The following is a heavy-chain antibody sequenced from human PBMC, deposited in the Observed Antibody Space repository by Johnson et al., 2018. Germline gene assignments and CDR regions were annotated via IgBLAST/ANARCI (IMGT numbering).Heavy chain of an antibody. J-gene: IGHJ3*02. CDR2: ISSSSSYI. Sequence: VQLQESGGGLVKPGGSLRLSCAASGFTFSRYAVSWVRQAPGKGLEWVSSISSSSSYIYYADSVKGRFTISRDNAKNSLYLQMNILRAEDRVVYYCARVPDDFGGGYTAFDTWGQGTMVTVSS. CDR3: ARVPDDFGGGYTAFDT. V-gene: IGHV3-21*01. D-gene: IGHD3-3*01. CDR1: GFTFSRYA.